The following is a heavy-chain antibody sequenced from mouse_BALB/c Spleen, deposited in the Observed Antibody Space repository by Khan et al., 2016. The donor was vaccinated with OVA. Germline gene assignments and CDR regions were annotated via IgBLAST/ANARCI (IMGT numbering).Heavy chain of an antibody. CDR3: TRAYYGNYREAMDD. D-gene: IGHD2-10*01. J-gene: IGHJ4*01. Sequence: VELVESGPGLVAPSQSLSITCTVSGFSLNGYGVNWVRQPPGKGLEWLGMIWGDGSKDSYSALKSRLSISKDKSKSHVFLKMNSLQTDDTTMYYCTRAYYGNYREAMDDWGQGTSVTVSS. CDR1: GFSLNGYG. CDR2: IWGDGSK. V-gene: IGHV2-6-7*01.